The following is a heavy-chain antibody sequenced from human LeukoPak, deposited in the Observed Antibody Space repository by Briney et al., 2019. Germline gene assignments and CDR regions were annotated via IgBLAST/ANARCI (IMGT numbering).Heavy chain of an antibody. Sequence: GASVKVSCKASGYTFTSYGISWVRQAPGQGLEWMGWISAYNGNTNYAQKLQGRVTMTTDTSTSTAYMELRSLRSDDAAVYYCARDREPSGLRYFDWFDPWGQGTLVTVSS. CDR1: GYTFTSYG. CDR2: ISAYNGNT. V-gene: IGHV1-18*01. J-gene: IGHJ5*02. CDR3: ARDREPSGLRYFDWFDP. D-gene: IGHD3-9*01.